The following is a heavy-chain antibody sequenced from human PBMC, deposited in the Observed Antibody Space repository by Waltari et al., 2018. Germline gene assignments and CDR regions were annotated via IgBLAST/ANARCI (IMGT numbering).Heavy chain of an antibody. D-gene: IGHD3-10*01. Sequence: QAPGQGLEWMGWITTYTGNTNLAQKFQGRVTMTADTSTNTAYMELTSLRSDDTAVYYCTRPRGPGPRGPGGLYWYFDLWGRGTLVTVSS. CDR2: ITTYTGNT. V-gene: IGHV1-18*01. J-gene: IGHJ2*01. CDR3: TRPRGPGPRGPGGLYWYFDL.